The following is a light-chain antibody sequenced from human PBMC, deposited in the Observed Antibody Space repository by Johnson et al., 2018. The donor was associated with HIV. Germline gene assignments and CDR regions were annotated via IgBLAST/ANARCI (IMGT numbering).Light chain of an antibody. CDR2: DND. CDR1: SSTIGTNY. V-gene: IGLV1-51*01. J-gene: IGLJ1*01. CDR3: GTWDGGLSIYV. Sequence: QSVLTQPPSVSAAPGQKVTISCSGSSSTIGTNYVSWYQQLPGTAPKLLIYDNDKRPSGIPDRFSASKSDTSATLGITGLQTGDEANYYCGTWDGGLSIYVFGTGTKVTVL.